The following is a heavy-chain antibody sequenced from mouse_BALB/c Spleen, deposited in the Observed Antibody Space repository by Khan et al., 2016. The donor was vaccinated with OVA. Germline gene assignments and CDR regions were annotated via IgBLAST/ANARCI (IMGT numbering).Heavy chain of an antibody. Sequence: EVELVESGGGLVRPGGSLKLSCAASGFSFSSYSMSWVRQTPEKRLEWVATISSGGSYTYYPDSVKGRFTISRDNAKNTQHLQVNSLRSEDTAMYYCTGHRSYYGSSPYFDYWGQGTTLTVSS. CDR3: TGHRSYYGSSPYFDY. CDR1: GFSFSSYS. V-gene: IGHV5-6-4*01. D-gene: IGHD1-1*01. J-gene: IGHJ2*01. CDR2: ISSGGSYT.